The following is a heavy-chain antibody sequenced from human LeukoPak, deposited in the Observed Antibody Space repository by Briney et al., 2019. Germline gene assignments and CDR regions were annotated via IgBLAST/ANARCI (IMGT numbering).Heavy chain of an antibody. CDR1: GGTFSSYA. CDR3: ARDRTVTDAFDI. J-gene: IGHJ3*02. V-gene: IGHV1-69*01. D-gene: IGHD4-11*01. CDR2: IIPIFGTA. Sequence: SVKVTCKASGGTFSSYAISWVRQAPGQGLEWMGGIIPIFGTANYAQKFQGRVTITADESTSTAYMELSSLRSEDTAVYYCARDRTVTDAFDIWGQGTMVTVSS.